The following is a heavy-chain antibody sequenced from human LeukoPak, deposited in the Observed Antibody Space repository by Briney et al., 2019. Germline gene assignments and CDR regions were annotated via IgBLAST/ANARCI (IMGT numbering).Heavy chain of an antibody. D-gene: IGHD5-18*01. V-gene: IGHV4-4*02. Sequence: PSETLSLTCTVSGDSISSSNWWNWVRQPPGKGLEWIGGIYHSGSTNYNPSLKSRVTMSVDKSKNQFSLKLSSVTAADTAVFYCARRRYNYGFDSWGQGTLVTVSS. J-gene: IGHJ4*02. CDR3: ARRRYNYGFDS. CDR1: GDSISSSNW. CDR2: IYHSGST.